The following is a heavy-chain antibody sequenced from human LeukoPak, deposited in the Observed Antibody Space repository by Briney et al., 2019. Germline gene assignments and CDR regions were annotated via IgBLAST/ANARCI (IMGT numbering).Heavy chain of an antibody. Sequence: GGSLRLSCAASGFTVSSNYMSWVRQAPGKGLEWVSVIYSGGSTYYADSVKGRFTISRDNSKNTLYLQMNSLRAEDTAVYYCASGYCSSTSCYQFDYWGQGTLVTVSS. CDR2: IYSGGST. V-gene: IGHV3-66*01. J-gene: IGHJ4*02. D-gene: IGHD2-2*01. CDR1: GFTVSSNY. CDR3: ASGYCSSTSCYQFDY.